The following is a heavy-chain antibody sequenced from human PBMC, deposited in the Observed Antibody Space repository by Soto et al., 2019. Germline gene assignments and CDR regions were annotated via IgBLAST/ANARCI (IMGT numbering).Heavy chain of an antibody. Sequence: GGSPRLSCAASGFTFSNAWMNWVRQAPGKGLEWLGRIKSKTDGGTTDYAAPVKGRFTISRDDSKNTLYLQMNSLKTEDTAVYYCTTGRHYYDSSGYPARPSVGIDYWGQGTLVTVSS. V-gene: IGHV3-15*07. CDR2: IKSKTDGGTT. D-gene: IGHD3-22*01. CDR3: TTGRHYYDSSGYPARPSVGIDY. CDR1: GFTFSNAW. J-gene: IGHJ4*02.